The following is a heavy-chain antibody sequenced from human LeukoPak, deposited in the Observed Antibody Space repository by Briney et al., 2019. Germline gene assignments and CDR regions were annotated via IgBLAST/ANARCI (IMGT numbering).Heavy chain of an antibody. CDR3: AREFYGYDAFDI. Sequence: PGGSLRLSCAASGFTFSSYGMHWVRQAPGKGLEWVAVISYDGSNKYYADSVKGRFTISRDNSKNTLYLQMNSLRAEDTAVYYCAREFYGYDAFDIWGQGTMVTVSS. CDR1: GFTFSSYG. J-gene: IGHJ3*02. CDR2: ISYDGSNK. D-gene: IGHD5-18*01. V-gene: IGHV3-30*03.